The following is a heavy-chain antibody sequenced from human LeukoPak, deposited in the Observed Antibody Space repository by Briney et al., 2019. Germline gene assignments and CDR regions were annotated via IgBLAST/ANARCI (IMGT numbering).Heavy chain of an antibody. CDR3: ACTAYYDTPRVNDY. D-gene: IGHD3-16*01. CDR2: INRSGRT. CDR1: GGSFSSYY. V-gene: IGHV4-34*01. Sequence: PSETLSLTCAVYGGSFSSYYWSWIRQPPGEGLRWIGEINRSGRTNYNPSLASRVTISADTSNNQFSLKLTSVTAADTAVYYCACTAYYDTPRVNDYWGQGTLVTVSS. J-gene: IGHJ4*02.